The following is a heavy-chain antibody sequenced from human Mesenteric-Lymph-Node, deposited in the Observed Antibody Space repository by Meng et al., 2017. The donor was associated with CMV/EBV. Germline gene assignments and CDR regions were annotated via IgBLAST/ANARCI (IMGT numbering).Heavy chain of an antibody. J-gene: IGHJ4*02. CDR3: ARFRTTFDY. D-gene: IGHD2/OR15-2a*01. V-gene: IGHV1-8*03. CDR1: GYTFTDYY. CDR2: MNPNSGNT. Sequence: ASVKVSCKASGYTFTDYYIHWVRQATGQGLEWMGWMNPNSGNTGYAQKFQGRVTITRNTSISTAYMELSSLRSEDTAVYYCARFRTTFDYWGQGTLVTVSS.